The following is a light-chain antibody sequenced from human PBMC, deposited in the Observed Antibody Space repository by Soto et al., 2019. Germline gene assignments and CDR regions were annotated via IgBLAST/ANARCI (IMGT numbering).Light chain of an antibody. CDR2: SNN. CDR3: ATWDDSLNGGV. CDR1: SSNIGSNT. V-gene: IGLV1-44*01. J-gene: IGLJ1*01. Sequence: QPVLTQPPSASGTPGQRVTISCSGSSSNIGSNTVNWYQQLPGTDPKLLIYSNNQRPSGVPDRFSGSKSGTSASLAISGLQSEDEADYYCATWDDSLNGGVFGTGTKLTVL.